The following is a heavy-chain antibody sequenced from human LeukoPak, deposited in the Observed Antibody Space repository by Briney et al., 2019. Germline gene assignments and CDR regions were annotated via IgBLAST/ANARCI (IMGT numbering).Heavy chain of an antibody. CDR3: AGRRTTGTAAQDY. D-gene: IGHD1-1*01. CDR2: ISSSSSYI. CDR1: GFTFSSYS. Sequence: PGGSLRLSCAASGFTFSSYSMNWVRQAPGKGLEWVSSISSSSSYIYYADSVKGRFTISRDNAKNSLYLQMNSLGAEDTAVYYCAGRRTTGTAAQDYWGQGTLVTVSS. J-gene: IGHJ4*02. V-gene: IGHV3-21*01.